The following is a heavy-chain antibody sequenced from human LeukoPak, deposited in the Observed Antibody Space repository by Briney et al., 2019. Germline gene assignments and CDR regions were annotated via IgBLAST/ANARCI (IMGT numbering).Heavy chain of an antibody. J-gene: IGHJ4*02. CDR3: ASSRSYGGNSALDY. D-gene: IGHD4-23*01. CDR2: MNPNSGNT. CDR1: GYTFTSYD. V-gene: IGHV1-8*01. Sequence: GASVKVSCKASGYTFTSYDINWVRQATGQGLEWRGWMNPNSGNTGYAQKFQGRVTMTRNTSISTAYMELSSLRSEDTAVYYCASSRSYGGNSALDYWGQGTLVTVSS.